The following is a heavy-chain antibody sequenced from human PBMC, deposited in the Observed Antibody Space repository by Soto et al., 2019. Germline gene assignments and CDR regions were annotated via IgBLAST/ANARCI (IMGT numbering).Heavy chain of an antibody. D-gene: IGHD3-10*01. CDR3: ARHCCGSGSYYTMDV. J-gene: IGHJ6*02. CDR2: IYYSGST. V-gene: IGHV4-59*08. CDR1: GGSISSYY. Sequence: PSETLSLTCTVSGGSISSYYWSWIRQPPGKGLEWIGYIYYSGSTNYNPSLKSRVTISVDTSKNQFSLKLSSVTAADTAVYYCARHCCGSGSYYTMDVWGQGTTVTVSS.